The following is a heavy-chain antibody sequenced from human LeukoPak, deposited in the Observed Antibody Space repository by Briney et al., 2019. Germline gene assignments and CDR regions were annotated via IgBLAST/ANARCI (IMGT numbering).Heavy chain of an antibody. CDR1: GGSISSGSYY. CDR2: IYTSGST. Sequence: SETLSLTCTVSGGSISSGSYYWSWIRQPAGKGLEWIGRIYTSGSTNYDPSLKSRVTISVDTSKNQFSLKLSSLTAADTAVYYCARDPHPKYYYGSGSYPPRGMDVWGQGTTVTVSS. V-gene: IGHV4-61*02. J-gene: IGHJ6*02. D-gene: IGHD3-10*01. CDR3: ARDPHPKYYYGSGSYPPRGMDV.